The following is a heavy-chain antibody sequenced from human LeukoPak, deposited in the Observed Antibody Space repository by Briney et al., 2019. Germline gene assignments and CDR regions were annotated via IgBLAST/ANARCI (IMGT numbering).Heavy chain of an antibody. CDR1: GFTFSSYN. CDR3: AELGITMIGGV. V-gene: IGHV3-21*01. D-gene: IGHD3-10*02. Sequence: KPGGSLRLSCAASGFTFSSYNMNWVRQAPGKGLEWVSSISSSSSYIYYADSVKGRFTISRDNAKNSLYLQMNSLRVEDTAVYYCAELGITMIGGVWGKGTTVTISS. CDR2: ISSSSSYI. J-gene: IGHJ6*04.